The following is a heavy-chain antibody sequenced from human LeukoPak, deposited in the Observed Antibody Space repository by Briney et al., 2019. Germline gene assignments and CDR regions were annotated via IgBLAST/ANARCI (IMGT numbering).Heavy chain of an antibody. V-gene: IGHV3-30*02. CDR3: ATTLAGNYGMDV. CDR1: GFSFSSYG. J-gene: IGHJ6*02. CDR2: IPRDGSYE. Sequence: GESLKLSCAASGFSFSSYGMHWVRLAPGRGLEWVAFIPRDGSYEKYADSVKGRFAISRDNSKSTLYLHLNSLRTEDTAVYYCATTLAGNYGMDVWGQGTTVTVSS. D-gene: IGHD1-1*01.